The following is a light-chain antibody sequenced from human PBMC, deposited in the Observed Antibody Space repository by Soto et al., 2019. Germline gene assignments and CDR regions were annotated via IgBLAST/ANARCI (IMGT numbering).Light chain of an antibody. Sequence: QLVLTQSPSASASLGASVKLTCTLSSGHSNYAIAWHQQQPEKGPRYLMKVNGDGSHSKGDGIPDRFSGSSSGAERYLTISSLQSEDEAEYYCQTWDTGIVVFGGGTKVTVL. CDR2: VNGDGSH. CDR3: QTWDTGIVV. J-gene: IGLJ2*01. V-gene: IGLV4-69*01. CDR1: SGHSNYA.